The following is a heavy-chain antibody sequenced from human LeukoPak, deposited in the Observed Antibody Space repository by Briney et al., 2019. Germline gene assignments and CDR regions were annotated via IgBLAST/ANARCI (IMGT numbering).Heavy chain of an antibody. Sequence: GGSLRLSCAASGFTISSYSMNWVRQAPGKGLEWVSSISSSSSYIYYADSVKGRFTISRDNAKNSLYLQMNSLRAEDTAVYYCARDGVGVSGEVENWFDPWGQGTLVTVSS. D-gene: IGHD6-6*01. J-gene: IGHJ5*02. CDR3: ARDGVGVSGEVENWFDP. V-gene: IGHV3-21*01. CDR1: GFTISSYS. CDR2: ISSSSSYI.